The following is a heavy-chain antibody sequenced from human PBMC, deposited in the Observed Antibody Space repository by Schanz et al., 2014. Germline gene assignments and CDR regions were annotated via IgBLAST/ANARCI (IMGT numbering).Heavy chain of an antibody. D-gene: IGHD5-12*01. V-gene: IGHV7-4-1*02. CDR1: GYTFAMYD. CDR2: INTNTANP. J-gene: IGHJ4*02. Sequence: QVQLVQSGSELKKPGASVKVSCKASGYTFAMYDMNWVRQAPGQGLEWMGWINTNTANPTYAQGFTGRFVYTLDASVTTAYLEISSIKTEDTAVYYCARGYSGYSHFDYWGQGALVTVSS. CDR3: ARGYSGYSHFDY.